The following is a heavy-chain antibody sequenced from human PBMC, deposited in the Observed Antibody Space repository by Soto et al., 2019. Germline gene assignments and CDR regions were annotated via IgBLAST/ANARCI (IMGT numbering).Heavy chain of an antibody. J-gene: IGHJ6*03. V-gene: IGHV4-59*01. CDR3: ARMWGYAHYYYMDV. CDR1: GGSISSYY. Sequence: SETLSLTCTVSGGSISSYYWSWIRQPPGKGLEWIGYIYYSGSTNYNPSLKSRVTISVDTSKNQFSLKLSSVTAADTAVYYCARMWGYAHYYYMDVWGKGTTVTVSS. D-gene: IGHD5-12*01. CDR2: IYYSGST.